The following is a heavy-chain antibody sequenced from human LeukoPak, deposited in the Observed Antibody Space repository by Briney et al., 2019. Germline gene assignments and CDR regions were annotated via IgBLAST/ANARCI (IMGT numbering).Heavy chain of an antibody. V-gene: IGHV4-59*01. CDR3: ARDSGRYYGSGSYISYFDY. CDR1: GGSISSYY. J-gene: IGHJ4*02. Sequence: SETLSLTCTVSGGSISSYYWSWIRQPPRKGLGWMGYVYYSGSTNYNPSLKSRVTISVDTSKNQFSLKLSSVTAADTAVYYCARDSGRYYGSGSYISYFDYWGQGTLVTVSS. CDR2: VYYSGST. D-gene: IGHD3-10*01.